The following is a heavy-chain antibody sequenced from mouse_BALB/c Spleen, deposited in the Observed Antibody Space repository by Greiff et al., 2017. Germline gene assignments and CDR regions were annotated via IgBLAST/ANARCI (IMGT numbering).Heavy chain of an antibody. D-gene: IGHD1-1*01. CDR2: IDPETGGT. Sequence: QVQLQQSGAELVRPGASVTLSCKASGYTFTDYEMHWVKQTPVHGLEWIGAIDPETGGTAYNQKFKGKATLTADKSSSTAYMELRSLTSEDSAVYYCTGLTTVVNYWGQGTTLTVAS. CDR3: TGLTTVVNY. CDR1: GYTFTDYE. V-gene: IGHV1-15*01. J-gene: IGHJ2*01.